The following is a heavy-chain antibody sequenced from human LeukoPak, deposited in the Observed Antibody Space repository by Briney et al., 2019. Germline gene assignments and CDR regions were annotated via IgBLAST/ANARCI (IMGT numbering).Heavy chain of an antibody. CDR3: AREENWNYALT. D-gene: IGHD1-7*01. J-gene: IGHJ4*02. CDR2: IRHDGGDK. V-gene: IGHV3-33*01. Sequence: GGSLRLSCAASGFTFSTYTMHWVRKAPGKGLEWVALIRHDGGDKFYADSVKGRFTVSRDNSKNTLYLQMSSLRAEDTAVYFCAREENWNYALTWGRGTLVTVSS. CDR1: GFTFSTYT.